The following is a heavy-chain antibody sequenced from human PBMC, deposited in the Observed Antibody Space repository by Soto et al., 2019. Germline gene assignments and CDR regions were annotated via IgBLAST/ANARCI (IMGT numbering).Heavy chain of an antibody. CDR2: INPNDGGT. J-gene: IGHJ5*02. Sequence: GASVKVSCKPSGYTFTNYFIQWLRQAPGQGLEWMGWINPNDGGTNYAQKFQGRVAVTSETYISTDEMEIYRRTYDDTASYYCARDPW. CDR1: GYTFTNYF. V-gene: IGHV1-2*02. CDR3: ARDP.